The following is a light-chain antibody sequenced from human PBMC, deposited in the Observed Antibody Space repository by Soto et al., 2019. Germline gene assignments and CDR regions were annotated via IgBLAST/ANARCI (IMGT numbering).Light chain of an antibody. Sequence: QSALTQPASVSGCPGQSITISCTGTSSDVGGYNYVSWYQQHPGKAPKLMIYGVTNRPSGVSNRFSGSKSGNTASLTISGLQAEDEADYYCSSYTSSTTLSVVFGGGTKRPS. CDR2: GVT. V-gene: IGLV2-14*01. J-gene: IGLJ2*01. CDR3: SSYTSSTTLSVV. CDR1: SSDVGGYNY.